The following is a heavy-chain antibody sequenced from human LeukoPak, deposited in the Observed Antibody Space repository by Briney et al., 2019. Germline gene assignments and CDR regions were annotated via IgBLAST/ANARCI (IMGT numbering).Heavy chain of an antibody. CDR2: ISGSGGST. V-gene: IGHV3-23*01. Sequence: GGSLRLSCAASGFYFANYAMSWVRQAPGKGLEWVSAISGSGGSTYYADSVKGRFTISRDNSKNTLYLQMNSLRAEDTAVYYCANKLIAAAGTKTFDYWGQGTLVTVSS. CDR3: ANKLIAAAGTKTFDY. J-gene: IGHJ4*02. D-gene: IGHD6-13*01. CDR1: GFYFANYA.